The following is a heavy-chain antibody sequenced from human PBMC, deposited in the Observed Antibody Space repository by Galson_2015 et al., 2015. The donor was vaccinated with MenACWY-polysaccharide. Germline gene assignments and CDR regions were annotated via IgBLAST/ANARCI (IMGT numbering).Heavy chain of an antibody. J-gene: IGHJ5*02. D-gene: IGHD3-10*01. CDR1: GGSVSSAAYY. CDR3: ASEEIRGGSFGWFDP. CDR2: IYFSGRT. Sequence: GGSVSSAAYYWSWLRQPPGKGLEWIGYIYFSGRTNYNPSLKSRVTVSLDTSKNQFSLRLSSVTAADTAFYYCASEEIRGGSFGWFDPWGQGTLVTVSS. V-gene: IGHV4-61*08.